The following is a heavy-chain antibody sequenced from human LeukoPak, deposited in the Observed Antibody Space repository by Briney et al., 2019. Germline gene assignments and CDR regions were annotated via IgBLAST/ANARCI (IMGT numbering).Heavy chain of an antibody. Sequence: ASVKVSCKASGYTFTGYYMHWVRQAPGQGLEWMGWINPNSGGTNYAQKFQGRVTMTRDTSISTAYMELSRLRSDDTAVYYCASDPQDCSGGSCYARLYYMDVWGKGTTVTVSS. CDR1: GYTFTGYY. V-gene: IGHV1-2*02. D-gene: IGHD2-15*01. CDR3: ASDPQDCSGGSCYARLYYMDV. CDR2: INPNSGGT. J-gene: IGHJ6*03.